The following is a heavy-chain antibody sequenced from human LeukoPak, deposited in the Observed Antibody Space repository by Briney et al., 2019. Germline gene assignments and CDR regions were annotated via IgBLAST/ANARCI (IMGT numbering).Heavy chain of an antibody. J-gene: IGHJ4*02. CDR2: ISGSGGST. Sequence: HSGGSLRLSCVASGFTFSSFAMSWVRQAPGKGLEWVSAISGSGGSTYYADSVKGRFTISRDNSKNTLYLQMKGLRAEDTAVYYCAKGSRSNSFDYWGQGTLVTVSS. D-gene: IGHD6-13*01. CDR3: AKGSRSNSFDY. V-gene: IGHV3-23*01. CDR1: GFTFSSFA.